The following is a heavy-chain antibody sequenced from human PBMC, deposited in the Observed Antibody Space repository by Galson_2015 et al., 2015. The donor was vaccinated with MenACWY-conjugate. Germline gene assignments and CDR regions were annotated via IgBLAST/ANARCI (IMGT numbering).Heavy chain of an antibody. V-gene: IGHV1-24*01. CDR3: ATGPRGSTSPGY. D-gene: IGHD2/OR15-2a*01. Sequence: SVKVSCKVSGYTLTELSMHWVRQAPGKGLEWMGGFDPEDGETIYAQKFQGRVTMTEDTSTDTAYMELSSLRSEDTAVYYCATGPRGSTSPGYWGQGTLVTVSS. J-gene: IGHJ4*02. CDR2: FDPEDGET. CDR1: GYTLTELS.